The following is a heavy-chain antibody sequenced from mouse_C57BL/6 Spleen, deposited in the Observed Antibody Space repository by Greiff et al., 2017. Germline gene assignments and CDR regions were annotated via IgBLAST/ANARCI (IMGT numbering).Heavy chain of an antibody. CDR1: GFTFSDYG. CDR2: ISNLAYSI. CDR3: ARRASYGDWYFDV. J-gene: IGHJ1*03. V-gene: IGHV5-15*04. D-gene: IGHD1-1*02. Sequence: EVKLVESGGGLVQPGGSLKLSCAASGFTFSDYGMAWVRQTPRKGPEWVAFISNLAYSIYYADTVTGRFTISRENAKNTRYVEMSSLRSEDTAMYYCARRASYGDWYFDVWGTGTTVTVSS.